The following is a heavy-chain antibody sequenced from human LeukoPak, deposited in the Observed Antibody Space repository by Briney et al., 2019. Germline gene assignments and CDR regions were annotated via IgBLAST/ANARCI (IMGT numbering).Heavy chain of an antibody. CDR3: AIAQAPIMADVFDI. CDR1: GFTFDDYA. Sequence: GRSLRLSCAASGFTFDDYAMHWVRQAPGKGLEWVSGISWNSGSIDYADSVKGRFTISRDNAKNSLYLQMNSLRAEDMALYYCAIAQAPIMADVFDIWGQGTMVTVSS. J-gene: IGHJ3*02. V-gene: IGHV3-9*03. D-gene: IGHD2-8*01. CDR2: ISWNSGSI.